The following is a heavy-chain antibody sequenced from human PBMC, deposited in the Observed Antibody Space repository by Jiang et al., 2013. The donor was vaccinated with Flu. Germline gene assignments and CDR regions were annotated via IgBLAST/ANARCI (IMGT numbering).Heavy chain of an antibody. Sequence: VQLVESGGGVVQPGRSLRLSCAASGFTFSSYAMHWVRQAPGKGLEWVAVISYDGSNKYYADSVKGRFTISRDNSKNTLYLQMNSLRAEDTAVYYCARDRSIGYDSSGYYYGDLPVEAFDIWGQGTMVTVSS. CDR1: GFTFSSYA. V-gene: IGHV3-30-3*01. D-gene: IGHD3-22*01. CDR3: ARDRSIGYDSSGYYYGDLPVEAFDI. CDR2: ISYDGSNK. J-gene: IGHJ3*02.